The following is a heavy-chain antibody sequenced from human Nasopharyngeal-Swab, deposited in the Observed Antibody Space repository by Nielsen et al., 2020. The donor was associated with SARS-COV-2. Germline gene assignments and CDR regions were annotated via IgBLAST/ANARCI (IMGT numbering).Heavy chain of an antibody. V-gene: IGHV4-34*01. J-gene: IGHJ5*02. CDR1: GGSFSGYY. CDR2: INHRGST. CDR3: ARGPRTIFGVVIIGFDP. Sequence: GSRRLSCAVYGGSFSGYYWSLIRQSPGKGLEGIGEINHRGSTNYNPSLKSRVTISVDTSKNQFSLKLSSVTAADTAVYYCARGPRTIFGVVIIGFDPWGQGTLVTVSS. D-gene: IGHD3-3*01.